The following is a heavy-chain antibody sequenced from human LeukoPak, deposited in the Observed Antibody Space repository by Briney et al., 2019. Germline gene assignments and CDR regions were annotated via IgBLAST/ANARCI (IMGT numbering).Heavy chain of an antibody. V-gene: IGHV3-74*03. D-gene: IGHD3-10*01. CDR1: GFTFSRYW. Sequence: GGSLRFPCAASGFTFSRYWLHWVRQAPGKGLMWVSRISPDGSTTLYADSVKGRFTIYRDNAKNTLYLQMNSLGAEDTAVYYCTTVLGSNRYYLCDDWGQGTLVTVSS. CDR2: ISPDGSTT. CDR3: TTVLGSNRYYLCDD. J-gene: IGHJ4*01.